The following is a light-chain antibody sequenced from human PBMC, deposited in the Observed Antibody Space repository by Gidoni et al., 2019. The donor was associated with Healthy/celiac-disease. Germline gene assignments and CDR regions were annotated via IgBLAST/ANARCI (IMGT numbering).Light chain of an antibody. V-gene: IGLV3-19*01. Sequence: SSELTQDPAVSAALGQTVRITCQGDSLRSYYANWYQQKPGQAPVLVIYGKNNRPSGIPDRFAGSSSGNTASLTITGAQAEDEADYYCNSRDSSGNHVVFGGGTKLTVL. CDR1: SLRSYY. J-gene: IGLJ2*01. CDR3: NSRDSSGNHVV. CDR2: GKN.